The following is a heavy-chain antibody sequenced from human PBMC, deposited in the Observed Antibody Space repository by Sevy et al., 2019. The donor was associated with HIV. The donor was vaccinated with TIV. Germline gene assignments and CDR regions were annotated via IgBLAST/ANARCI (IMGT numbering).Heavy chain of an antibody. J-gene: IGHJ5*02. CDR1: VFTLNDYY. CDR3: ARSYSTNNWFDP. Sequence: GGSLRLSCAVSVFTLNDYYMSWIRQAPGKGLEWVAYIPDTGSYTSYADSVKGRFTISRDNARKSLILEMNNLRAEDTAMYYCARSYSTNNWFDPWGQGTLVTVSS. D-gene: IGHD4-4*01. V-gene: IGHV3-11*06. CDR2: IPDTGSYT.